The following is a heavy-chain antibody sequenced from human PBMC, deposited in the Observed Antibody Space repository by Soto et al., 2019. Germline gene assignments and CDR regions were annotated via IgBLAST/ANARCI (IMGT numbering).Heavy chain of an antibody. Sequence: PSETLSLTCAVYGGSISGYYCCWIRQPPGKGLEWIGEINHSGSTNYNPSLKSRVTISVDTSKNQFSLKLGSVTAADTAVYYCARFGLRTGYNWNYGNNWFDPWGQGTLVTISS. J-gene: IGHJ5*01. CDR3: ARFGLRTGYNWNYGNNWFDP. CDR2: INHSGST. CDR1: GGSISGYY. D-gene: IGHD1-7*01. V-gene: IGHV4-34*01.